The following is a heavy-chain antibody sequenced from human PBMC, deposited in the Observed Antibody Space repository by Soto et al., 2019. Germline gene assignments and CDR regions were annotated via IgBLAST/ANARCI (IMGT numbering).Heavy chain of an antibody. V-gene: IGHV3-64*01. D-gene: IGHD1-26*01. J-gene: IGHJ4*02. Sequence: GGSLRLSCAASGFTFSSYAMHWVRQAPGKGLEYVSAISSNGGSTYYANSVKGRFTTSRDNSKNTLYLQMGSLRAEDMAVYYCARDTPSGSYSFDYWGQGTLVTVSS. CDR3: ARDTPSGSYSFDY. CDR1: GFTFSSYA. CDR2: ISSNGGST.